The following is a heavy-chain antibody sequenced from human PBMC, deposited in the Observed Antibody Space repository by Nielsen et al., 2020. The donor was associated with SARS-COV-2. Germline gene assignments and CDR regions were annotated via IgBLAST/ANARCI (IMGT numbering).Heavy chain of an antibody. CDR2: IYYSGST. CDR1: VGSISSGVYY. J-gene: IGHJ6*02. Sequence: LRLSSIFSVGSISSGVYYWSWIRQPPGKGLEWIGYIYYSGSTYYNPSLKSRVTISVDTSKNQFSLKLSSVTAADTAVYYCARDIRLPSAAAQTYYYYGMDVWGQGTTVTVSS. V-gene: IGHV4-31*03. D-gene: IGHD6-13*01. CDR3: ARDIRLPSAAAQTYYYYGMDV.